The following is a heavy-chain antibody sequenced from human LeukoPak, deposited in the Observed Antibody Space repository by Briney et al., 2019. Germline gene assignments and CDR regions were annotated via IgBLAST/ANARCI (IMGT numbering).Heavy chain of an antibody. J-gene: IGHJ5*02. CDR2: IFYRGNT. V-gene: IGHV4-39*01. Sequence: SSETLSLTCSVSGVSISSSSFYWGWIRQPPGKGLEWIGSIFYRGNTYYNPSLKSRLTISVDTSKNQFSLNLNSVTAADTAMYHCARHEMSNNWFGPWGQGTRVTVSS. D-gene: IGHD5-24*01. CDR1: GVSISSSSFY. CDR3: ARHEMSNNWFGP.